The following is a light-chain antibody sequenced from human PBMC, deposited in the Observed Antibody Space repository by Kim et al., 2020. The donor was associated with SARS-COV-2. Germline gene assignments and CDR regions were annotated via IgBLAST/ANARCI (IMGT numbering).Light chain of an antibody. V-gene: IGLV2-14*03. CDR1: SSDIGYYNY. Sequence: QSALTQPASVSGAPGQSITISCTGTSSDIGYYNYVSWLQQHPGKAPKLLIHDVSERPSGVSYRFSGSKSGTTASLTISGLQAEDEADYYCSSYATSDAWVFGGGTKVTVL. CDR3: SSYATSDAWV. J-gene: IGLJ3*02. CDR2: DVS.